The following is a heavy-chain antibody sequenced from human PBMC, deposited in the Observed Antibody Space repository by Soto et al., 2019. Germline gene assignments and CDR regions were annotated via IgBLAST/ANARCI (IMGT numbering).Heavy chain of an antibody. CDR1: GGTFSSYA. CDR2: IIPIFGTA. J-gene: IGHJ5*02. CDR3: ARERLKSIAARPGYNWFDP. V-gene: IGHV1-69*13. D-gene: IGHD6-6*01. Sequence: GGSVKVSCKASGGTFSSYAISWVRQAPGQGLEWMGGIIPIFGTANSAQKFQGRVTITADESTSTAYMELSSLRSEDTAVYYCARERLKSIAARPGYNWFDPWG.